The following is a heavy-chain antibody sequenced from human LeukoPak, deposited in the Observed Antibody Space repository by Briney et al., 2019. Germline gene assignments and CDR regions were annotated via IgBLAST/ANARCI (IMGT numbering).Heavy chain of an antibody. Sequence: GGSLRLSCAASGFSFSSYEIYWVRQAPGKGLEWVSYISSSGTTTYYADSVKGRFTISGDNARNSLYLQMNSLRAEDTAVYYCAREAGGYEFDYWGQGTLVTVSS. D-gene: IGHD5-12*01. CDR3: AREAGGYEFDY. J-gene: IGHJ4*02. CDR1: GFSFSSYE. CDR2: ISSSGTTT. V-gene: IGHV3-48*03.